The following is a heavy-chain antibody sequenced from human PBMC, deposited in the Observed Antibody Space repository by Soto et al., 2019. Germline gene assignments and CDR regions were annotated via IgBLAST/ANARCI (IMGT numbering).Heavy chain of an antibody. CDR1: GYSFTHNW. J-gene: IGHJ6*02. CDR3: TGVNVAQVSTMGGMDF. CDR2: IYPLDSFT. V-gene: IGHV5-51*01. Sequence: GWALKISCQASGYSFTHNWIAWVRQKPGKGLEWLGVIYPLDSFTKYSPSFEGQVTMSVDKSVNTASLLLNSLKASDSAIYFCTGVNVAQVSTMGGMDFWGQGTTVTVSS. D-gene: IGHD2-21*01.